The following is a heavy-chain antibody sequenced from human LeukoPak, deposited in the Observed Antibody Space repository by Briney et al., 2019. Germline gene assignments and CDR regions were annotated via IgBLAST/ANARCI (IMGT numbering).Heavy chain of an antibody. V-gene: IGHV3-74*01. Sequence: GGSLRLSCVASGFIFSKHWMHWVRQAPGKGLVWVSRLNLDGSTTSYADSVKGRFTISRDNAKNTLYLQMNSLRVDDTGVYYCARESSVSYWGWGQGTLGTVSS. CDR1: GFIFSKHW. CDR3: ARESSVSYWG. CDR2: LNLDGSTT. J-gene: IGHJ4*02. D-gene: IGHD7-27*01.